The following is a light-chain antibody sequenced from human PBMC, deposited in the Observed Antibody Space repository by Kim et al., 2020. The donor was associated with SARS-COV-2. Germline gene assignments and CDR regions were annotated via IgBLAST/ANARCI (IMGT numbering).Light chain of an antibody. J-gene: IGKJ1*01. CDR1: QSISSY. CDR3: QQSYSTPQT. Sequence: DIQMTQSPSSLSASVGDGVTISCRASQSISSYLNWYQQKPGKAPKLLIYAASSLESGVPSRFSGSGSGTDFTLTISSLQAEDFATYYCQQSYSTPQTFGHGTKVDIK. CDR2: AAS. V-gene: IGKV1-39*01.